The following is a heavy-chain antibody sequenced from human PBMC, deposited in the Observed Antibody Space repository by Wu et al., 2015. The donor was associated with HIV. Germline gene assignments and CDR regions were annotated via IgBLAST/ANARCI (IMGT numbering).Heavy chain of an antibody. CDR3: ARPWQLRNGWPFFDY. CDR2: IIPAFGTT. CDR1: GYTFTNYG. D-gene: IGHD4-23*01. V-gene: IGHV1-69*01. J-gene: IGHJ4*02. Sequence: QVQLLQSGGEVKKPGASVKVSCKASGYTFTNYGTSWVRQAPGQRLEWMGWIIPAFGTTDYAGKFQGRVTISADDSTSTAYMELKRLTSEDTAVYYCARPWQLRNGWPFFDYWGQGTLVTVSS.